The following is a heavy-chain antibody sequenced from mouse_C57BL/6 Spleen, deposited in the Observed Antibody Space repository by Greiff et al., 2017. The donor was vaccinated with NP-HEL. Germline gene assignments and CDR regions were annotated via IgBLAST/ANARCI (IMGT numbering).Heavy chain of an antibody. V-gene: IGHV5-4*03. CDR1: GFTFSSYA. D-gene: IGHD6-1*01. J-gene: IGHJ2*01. Sequence: EVKLQESGGGLVKPGASLKLSCAASGFTFSSYAMSWVRQTPDKGLEWVATISAGGSYTYYPDNVKGRFTFTRDNATTTVYLQLSHLTSEDTAVYYGAREGRSTASACSYVYWGQGTTLTVSS. CDR3: AREGRSTASACSYVY. CDR2: ISAGGSYT.